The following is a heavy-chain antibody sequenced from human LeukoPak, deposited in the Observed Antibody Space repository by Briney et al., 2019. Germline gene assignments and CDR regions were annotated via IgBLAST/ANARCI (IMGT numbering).Heavy chain of an antibody. CDR2: IYYSGST. Sequence: SETLSLTCIVSGGSISSYYWSWIRQPPGKGLEWIGYIYYSGSTNNNPFLKSRVTIPVDTSKNQFSLRLNSVTAEDTAVYYCARGLPAAVSYFDYWGQGTLVTVSS. V-gene: IGHV4-59*01. J-gene: IGHJ4*02. CDR1: GGSISSYY. CDR3: ARGLPAAVSYFDY. D-gene: IGHD2-2*01.